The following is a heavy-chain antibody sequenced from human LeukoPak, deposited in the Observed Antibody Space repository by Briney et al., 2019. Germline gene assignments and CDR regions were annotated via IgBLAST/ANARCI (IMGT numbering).Heavy chain of an antibody. Sequence: NPGGSLRLSCAASGFTFSDYYMSWLRQAPGKRLEWVSYISSDSSTIYYADSVKGRFTISRDNAKNSLYLQMNSLRTEDTAVYYCAGGTRDSGLKWGPGTSVTVSS. CDR1: GFTFSDYY. CDR2: ISSDSSTI. D-gene: IGHD6-19*01. CDR3: AGGTRDSGLK. J-gene: IGHJ4*02. V-gene: IGHV3-11*04.